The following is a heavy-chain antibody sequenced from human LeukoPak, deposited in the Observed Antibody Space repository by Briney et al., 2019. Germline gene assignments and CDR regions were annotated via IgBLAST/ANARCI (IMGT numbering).Heavy chain of an antibody. J-gene: IGHJ4*02. CDR2: VYYTGST. Sequence: SETLSLTCTVSGGSISRNNYYWGWIRQPPRKGLEWIGTVYYTGSTSYNPSLKSRVTISVDTSKNQFSLKLSSVTAADTAIYYCATHVDATRGYYFEDWGQGTLVTVSS. D-gene: IGHD5-18*01. V-gene: IGHV4-39*01. CDR3: ATHVDATRGYYFED. CDR1: GGSISRNNYY.